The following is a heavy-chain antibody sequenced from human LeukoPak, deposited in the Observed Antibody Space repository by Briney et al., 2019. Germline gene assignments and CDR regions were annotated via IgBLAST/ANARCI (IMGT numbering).Heavy chain of an antibody. J-gene: IGHJ4*02. Sequence: GGSLRLSCAASGFTFSNAWMSWVRQPPGKGLEWVAFIRYDGTNKYYADSVKGRFTISRDNSKNTLYLQMNSLRAEDTGIYYCAKTTDNSGPAGYWGQGTLVTVSS. CDR3: AKTTDNSGPAGY. CDR1: GFTFSNAW. CDR2: IRYDGTNK. D-gene: IGHD3-22*01. V-gene: IGHV3-30*02.